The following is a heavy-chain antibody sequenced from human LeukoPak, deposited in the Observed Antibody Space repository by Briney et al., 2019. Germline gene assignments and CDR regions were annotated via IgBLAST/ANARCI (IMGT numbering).Heavy chain of an antibody. J-gene: IGHJ4*02. CDR1: GYTFTGYY. CDR3: ARGDIYYDSSGYSLGDY. CDR2: INPNSGGT. V-gene: IGHV1-2*02. Sequence: ASVKVSCKASGYTFTGYYMHWVRQAPGQGLEWMGWINPNSGGTNYAQKFQGRVTMTRDTSISTAYMELSRLRSDDTAVYYCARGDIYYDSSGYSLGDYWGQGTLVTVSS. D-gene: IGHD3-22*01.